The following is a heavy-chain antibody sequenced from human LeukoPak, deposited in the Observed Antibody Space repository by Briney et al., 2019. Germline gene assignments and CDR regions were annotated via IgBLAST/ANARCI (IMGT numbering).Heavy chain of an antibody. J-gene: IGHJ5*02. CDR2: ISAGGGST. V-gene: IGHV3-23*01. CDR3: AGSNDWFDP. CDR1: GFTFSSYA. Sequence: TGGSLRLSCAASGFTFSSYAMSWVRQAPGKGLEWVSAISAGGGSTDYADSVKGRFTISRDNAKNSLYLQMNSLRDEDTAVYYCAGSNDWFDPWGQGTLVTVSS.